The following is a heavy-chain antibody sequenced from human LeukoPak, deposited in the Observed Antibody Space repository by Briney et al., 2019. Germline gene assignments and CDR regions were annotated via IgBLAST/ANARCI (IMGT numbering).Heavy chain of an antibody. CDR1: GYTFSGYY. CDR2: INPKSGGT. Sequence: ASVKVSCKASGYTFSGYYMHWVRQAPGQGLEWMGWINPKSGGTNYAQKFQGRVTITRDTSISTAYMELSRLRSEDTAVYYCARDSTPLAAAGIVYVAFDIWGQGTMVTVSS. J-gene: IGHJ3*02. V-gene: IGHV1-2*02. D-gene: IGHD6-13*01. CDR3: ARDSTPLAAAGIVYVAFDI.